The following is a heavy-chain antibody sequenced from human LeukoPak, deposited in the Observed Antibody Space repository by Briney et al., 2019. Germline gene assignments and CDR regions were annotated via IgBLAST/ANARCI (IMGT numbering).Heavy chain of an antibody. CDR1: GDSVSSNSAA. CDR3: ARVHDYSNYVYYYYYGMDV. CDR2: TYYRSKWYN. Sequence: SQTLSLTCAISGDSVSSNSAAWNWIRQSPSRGLEWLGRTYYRSKWYNDYAVSVKSRITINPDTSKNQFSLQLNSVTPEDTAVYYCARVHDYSNYVYYYYYGMDVWGQGTTVTVSS. V-gene: IGHV6-1*01. J-gene: IGHJ6*02. D-gene: IGHD4-11*01.